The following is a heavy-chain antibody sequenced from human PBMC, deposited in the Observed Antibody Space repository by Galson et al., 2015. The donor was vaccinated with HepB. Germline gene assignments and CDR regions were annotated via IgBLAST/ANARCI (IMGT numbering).Heavy chain of an antibody. CDR2: ISGSGGST. CDR1: GFTFSSYA. D-gene: IGHD1-26*01. CDR3: AKDQDRGSWEWWFDP. V-gene: IGHV3-23*01. J-gene: IGHJ5*02. Sequence: SLRLSCAASGFTFSSYAMSWVRQAPGKGLEWVSAISGSGGSTYYADSVKGRFTISRDNSKNTLYLQMNSLRAEDTAVYYCAKDQDRGSWEWWFDPWGQGTLVTVSS.